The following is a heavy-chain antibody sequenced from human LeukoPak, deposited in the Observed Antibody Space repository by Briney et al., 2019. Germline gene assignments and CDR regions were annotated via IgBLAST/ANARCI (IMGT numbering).Heavy chain of an antibody. CDR3: ARGGGSRDGYNYVDV. V-gene: IGHV3-48*03. J-gene: IGHJ6*03. D-gene: IGHD5-24*01. CDR2: ISSSGSTI. CDR1: GFTFSSYE. Sequence: PGGSLRLSCAASGFTFSSYEMNWVRQAPGKGLEWVSYISSSGSTIYYADSVKGRFTISRDNAKNSLYLQMNSLRAEDTAVYYCARGGGSRDGYNYVDVWGKGTTVTVSS.